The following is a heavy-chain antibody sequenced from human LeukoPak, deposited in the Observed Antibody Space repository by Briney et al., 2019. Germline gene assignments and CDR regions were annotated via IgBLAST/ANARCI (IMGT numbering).Heavy chain of an antibody. D-gene: IGHD3-10*02. CDR1: GYSISSGYY. J-gene: IGHJ6*04. V-gene: IGHV4-38-2*02. Sequence: SETLSLTCTVSGYSISSGYYWGWIRQPPGKGLEWIGSIYHSGSTYYNPSLKSRVTISVDTSKNQFSLKLSSVTAADAAVYYCAELGITMIGGVWGKGTTVTISS. CDR2: IYHSGST. CDR3: AELGITMIGGV.